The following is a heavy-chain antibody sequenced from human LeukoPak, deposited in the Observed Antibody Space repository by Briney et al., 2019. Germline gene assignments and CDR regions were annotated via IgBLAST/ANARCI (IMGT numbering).Heavy chain of an antibody. CDR1: GCSISSYY. CDR2: IYYSGST. V-gene: IGHV4-59*01. CDR3: ACHYYGSGSYYNPPDY. Sequence: SETLSLTCTVSGCSISSYYWSWIRQPPGKGLEWIGYIYYSGSTNYNPSLKSRVTISVDTSKNQFSLKLSSVTAADTAVYYCACHYYGSGSYYNPPDYWGQGTLVTVSS. D-gene: IGHD3-10*01. J-gene: IGHJ4*02.